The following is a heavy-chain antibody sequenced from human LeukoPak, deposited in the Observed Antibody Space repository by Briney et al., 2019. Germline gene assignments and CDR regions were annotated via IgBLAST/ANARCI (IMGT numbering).Heavy chain of an antibody. CDR3: ARESGYEGVFDY. CDR1: GYTFTSYA. V-gene: IGHV1-3*01. CDR2: INAGNGNT. J-gene: IGHJ4*02. Sequence: ASVKVSCKASGYTFTSYAMHWVRQAPGQRLEWMGWINAGNGNTKYSQKFQGRVTMTRDTSTSTVYMELSSLRSEDTAVYYCARESGYEGVFDYWGQGTLVTVSS. D-gene: IGHD5-12*01.